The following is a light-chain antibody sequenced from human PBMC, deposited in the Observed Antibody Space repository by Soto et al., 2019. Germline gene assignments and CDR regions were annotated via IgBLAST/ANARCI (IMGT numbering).Light chain of an antibody. CDR2: GAS. V-gene: IGKV3-15*01. CDR3: QQYNNWPLT. CDR1: QSVSNN. J-gene: IGKJ4*01. Sequence: ETVMTQSPATLSVSPGERATLSCRASQSVSNNYLAWYQQKPGQAPRLLIYGASTRATGIPARFSGSGSGTEFTLTISSLQSEDFAVYYCQQYNNWPLTFGGGTKVDIK.